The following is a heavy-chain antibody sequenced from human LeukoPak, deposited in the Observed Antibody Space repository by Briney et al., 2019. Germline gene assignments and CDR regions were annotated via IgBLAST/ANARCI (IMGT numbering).Heavy chain of an antibody. CDR1: GGTFSSYA. V-gene: IGHV1-69*10. D-gene: IGHD5-18*01. J-gene: IGHJ4*02. CDR3: AAGDTATIRW. Sequence: PVKVSCKASGGTFSSYAISWVRQAPGQGLEWMGGIIPILGIANYAQKFQGRVTITADKSTSTAYMELSSLRSEDTAVYYCAAGDTATIRWWGQGTLVTVSS. CDR2: IIPILGIA.